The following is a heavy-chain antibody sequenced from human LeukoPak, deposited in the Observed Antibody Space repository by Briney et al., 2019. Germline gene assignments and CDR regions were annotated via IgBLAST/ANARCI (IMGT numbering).Heavy chain of an antibody. CDR2: IKQDGSEK. CDR1: GCIFSCYW. Sequence: PGGSLRLSCAASGCIFSCYWMSWLRQAPGKGLEGVANIKQDGSEKYYVDSVKGRFTISRDNAKNSLYLQMNSLRAEDTAVYFCARGQTTVTNWGQGTLVTVSS. J-gene: IGHJ4*02. CDR3: ARGQTTVTN. D-gene: IGHD4-17*01. V-gene: IGHV3-7*03.